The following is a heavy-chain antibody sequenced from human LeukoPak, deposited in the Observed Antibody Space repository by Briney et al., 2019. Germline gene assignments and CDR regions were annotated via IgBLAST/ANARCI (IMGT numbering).Heavy chain of an antibody. CDR3: ARGGPYYDLWSGYLDY. D-gene: IGHD3-3*01. V-gene: IGHV1-3*01. Sequence: ASVKVSCKASGYTFSSYAMHWVRQAPGQRLEWMGWINAGNGNTKYSQKFQGRVTITRDTSANTAYMELSSLRSEDTAVYYCARGGPYYDLWSGYLDYWGQGTLVTVSS. J-gene: IGHJ4*02. CDR2: INAGNGNT. CDR1: GYTFSSYA.